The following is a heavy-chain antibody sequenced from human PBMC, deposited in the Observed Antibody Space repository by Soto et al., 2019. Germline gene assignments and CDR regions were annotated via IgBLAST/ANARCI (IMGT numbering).Heavy chain of an antibody. D-gene: IGHD3-3*01. CDR1: GFIFSNNA. Sequence: GGSLRLSCVGYGFIFSNNAMHWVRPALGKGVELVAIIAYDSSEIFYADSVKGRFTISRDNPKNTLFLHMNSPRADDTAVYYCAMARVADSSLDHWGRGVLVTVSS. CDR3: AMARVADSSLDH. V-gene: IGHV3-30*01. CDR2: IAYDSSEI. J-gene: IGHJ4*01.